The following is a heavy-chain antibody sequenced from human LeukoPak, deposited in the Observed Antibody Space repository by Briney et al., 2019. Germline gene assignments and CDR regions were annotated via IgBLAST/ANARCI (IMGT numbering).Heavy chain of an antibody. D-gene: IGHD6-13*01. CDR1: GGSISSDY. V-gene: IGHV4-59*01. Sequence: SETLSLTCTVSGGSISSDYWSWIRQPPGKGLEWIGYINYSGSTNYNPFLKSRVTISVDTSKNQFSLKLSSVTAADTAVYYCARVGSSSWFSYYYGMDVWGQGTTVTVSS. CDR3: ARVGSSSWFSYYYGMDV. J-gene: IGHJ6*02. CDR2: INYSGST.